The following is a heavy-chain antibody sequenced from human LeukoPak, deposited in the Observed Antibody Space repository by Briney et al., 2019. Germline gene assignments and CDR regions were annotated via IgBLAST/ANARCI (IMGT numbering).Heavy chain of an antibody. V-gene: IGHV1-2*04. CDR2: INPNSGGT. CDR1: GYTFTGYY. J-gene: IGHJ3*02. D-gene: IGHD2-2*01. CDR3: ARACQEGNQLLSNYAFDI. Sequence: GASVKVSCKASGYTFTGYYMHWVRQAPGQGLEWMGWINPNSGGTNYAQKFQGWVTMTRDTSISTAYMELSRLRSDDTAVYYCARACQEGNQLLSNYAFDIWGQGTMVTVSS.